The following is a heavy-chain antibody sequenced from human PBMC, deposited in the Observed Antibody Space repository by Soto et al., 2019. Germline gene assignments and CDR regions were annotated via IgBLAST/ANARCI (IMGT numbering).Heavy chain of an antibody. CDR3: AREGYCGSTSCYERYSYYYMDV. J-gene: IGHJ6*03. CDR1: GFTVSSSY. D-gene: IGHD2-2*01. CDR2: VYSGGST. V-gene: IGHV3-66*01. Sequence: GGSLRLSCAASGFTVSSSYMSWVRQAPGKGLEWVSVVYSGGSTHYADSGKGRFTISRDNSKNTLYLQMNSLRAEDTAVYYCAREGYCGSTSCYERYSYYYMDVWGKGITVTVSS.